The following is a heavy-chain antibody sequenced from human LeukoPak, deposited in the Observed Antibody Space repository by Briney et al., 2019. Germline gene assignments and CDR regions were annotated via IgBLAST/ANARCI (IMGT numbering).Heavy chain of an antibody. Sequence: GASVRLSCEASGFTFSSYEMNWVRQAPGKGLEWVSCISGCGSNIYYADSVKGRFTISRDNAKNSLYLQMNSLRAEDTAVYYCARESCQGPDYFDYWGQGTLVTVSS. J-gene: IGHJ4*02. CDR3: ARESCQGPDYFDY. CDR1: GFTFSSYE. CDR2: ISGCGSNI. V-gene: IGHV3-48*03. D-gene: IGHD3-10*01.